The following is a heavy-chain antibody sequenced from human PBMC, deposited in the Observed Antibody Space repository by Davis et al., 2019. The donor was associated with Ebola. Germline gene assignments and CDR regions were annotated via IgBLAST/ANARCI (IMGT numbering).Heavy chain of an antibody. D-gene: IGHD3-10*01. V-gene: IGHV5-51*01. J-gene: IGHJ5*02. CDR1: GYSFTSYW. CDR2: IYPGDSDT. CDR3: ARGLWYYGSGSYSPNWFDP. Sequence: GESLKISCKGSGYSFTSYWISWVRQMPGKGLEWMGIIYPGDSDTRYSPSFQGQVTISADKSISTAYLQWSSLKASDTAIYYCARGLWYYGSGSYSPNWFDPWGQGTLVTVSS.